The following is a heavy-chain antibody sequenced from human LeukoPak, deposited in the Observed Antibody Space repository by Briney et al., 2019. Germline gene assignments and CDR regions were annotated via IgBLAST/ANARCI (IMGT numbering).Heavy chain of an antibody. CDR2: IKDDGTEK. V-gene: IGHV3-7*01. D-gene: IGHD3-10*01. CDR3: ARRPCGADY. Sequence: GGSLRLSCAASGFTFSNYWMGWVRRPPGKGLQWVANIKDDGTEKYYVDSVKGRFTISRDNAKNSVYLQMNSLRVEDTAVYYCARRPCGADYWGQGTLVTVSS. CDR1: GFTFSNYW. J-gene: IGHJ4*02.